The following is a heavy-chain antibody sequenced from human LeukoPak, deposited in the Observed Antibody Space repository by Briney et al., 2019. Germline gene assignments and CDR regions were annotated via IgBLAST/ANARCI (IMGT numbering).Heavy chain of an antibody. J-gene: IGHJ4*02. D-gene: IGHD6-19*01. V-gene: IGHV1-2*06. CDR3: ARDRSSGWYEHPFDY. CDR2: INPTSGST. Sequence: ASVKVSFKASGYTYTGYYMHWVRQTPAQALEWMGRINPTSGSTNYAQKFQGGVTMTRDTSISTAYIERSRLRSDDTAVYYCARDRSSGWYEHPFDYWGQGTLVTVSS. CDR1: GYTYTGYY.